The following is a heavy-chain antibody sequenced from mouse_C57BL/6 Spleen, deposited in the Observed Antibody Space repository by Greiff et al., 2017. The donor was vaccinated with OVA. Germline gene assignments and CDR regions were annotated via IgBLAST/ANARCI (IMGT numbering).Heavy chain of an antibody. CDR3: ARSYDYDGIFDY. D-gene: IGHD2-4*01. V-gene: IGHV1-80*01. CDR1: GYAFSSYW. J-gene: IGHJ2*01. CDR2: IYPGDGDT. Sequence: VQLQQSGAELVKPGASVKISCKASGYAFSSYWMNWVKQRPGKGLEWIGQIYPGDGDTNYNGKFKGKATLTADKSSSTAYMQLSSLTSEDSAVYFCARSYDYDGIFDYWGQGTTLTVSS.